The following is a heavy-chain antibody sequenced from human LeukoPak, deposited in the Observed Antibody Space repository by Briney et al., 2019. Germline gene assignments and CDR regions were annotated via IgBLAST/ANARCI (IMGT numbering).Heavy chain of an antibody. CDR1: GYTFTDYY. V-gene: IGHV1-2*02. CDR3: ARGTYGSGSYLMDV. CDR2: INPNSGGT. D-gene: IGHD3-10*01. Sequence: GASVKVSCKASGYTFTDYYMHWVRQAPGQGLEWMGWINPNSGGTNYAQKFQGRVTMTRDTSISTAYMELSRLRSDDTAVYYCARGTYGSGSYLMDVWGKGTTVTVSS. J-gene: IGHJ6*04.